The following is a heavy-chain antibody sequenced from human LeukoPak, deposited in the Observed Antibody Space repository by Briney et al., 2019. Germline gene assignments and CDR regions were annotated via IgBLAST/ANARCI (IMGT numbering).Heavy chain of an antibody. CDR3: AKGVQQLVLPDY. J-gene: IGHJ4*02. CDR1: GFTFSSYA. CDR2: ISGSDGGT. D-gene: IGHD1-1*01. Sequence: PGGSLRLSCAASGFTFSSYAMNWVRQAPGKGLEWVSSISGSDGGTYYADSVKGRFTTSRDNFKNTLYLQMNSLRAEDTAVYYCAKGVQQLVLPDYWGQGTLVSVSS. V-gene: IGHV3-23*01.